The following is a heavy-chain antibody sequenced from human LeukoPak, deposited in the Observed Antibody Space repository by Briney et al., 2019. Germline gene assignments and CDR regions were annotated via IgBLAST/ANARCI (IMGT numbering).Heavy chain of an antibody. CDR1: GGSISSSSYY. D-gene: IGHD6-13*01. J-gene: IGHJ6*03. V-gene: IGHV4-61*01. CDR2: IYYSGST. CDR3: ARVGYTEYYYYYYMDV. Sequence: SETLSLTCTVSGGSISSSSYYWSWIRQPPGKGLEWIGYIYYSGSTNYNPSLKSRVTISVDTSKNQFSLKLSSVTAADTAVYYCARVGYTEYYYYYYMDVWGKGTTVTVSS.